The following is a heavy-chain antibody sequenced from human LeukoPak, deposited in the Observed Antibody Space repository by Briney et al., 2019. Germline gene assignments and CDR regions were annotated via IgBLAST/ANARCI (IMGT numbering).Heavy chain of an antibody. CDR2: ISPDGTNI. CDR1: GFSFSDRY. J-gene: IGHJ4*02. D-gene: IGHD3-9*01. Sequence: GGSLRLSCVAAGFSFSDRYMSWIRQAPGKGMEWVAYISPDGTNIHYADSVKGRFTISRDNAKNSLFLQVNSLRAEDTAVYYCARETGWLFDYWGQGTLVTVSS. V-gene: IGHV3-11*04. CDR3: ARETGWLFDY.